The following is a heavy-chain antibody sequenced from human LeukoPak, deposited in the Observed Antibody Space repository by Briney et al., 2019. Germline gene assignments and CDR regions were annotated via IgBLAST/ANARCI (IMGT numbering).Heavy chain of an antibody. Sequence: PSETLSLTCTVSGDSVSSDSYYWSWIRQPPGKGLAWIGYIYYSGTTKQNPSLKSRVTLSVDTSKNQLYLKLNSVTAADTAVYYCARDSRGYYDSSGYFDHWGQGTLVTVSS. CDR2: IYYSGTT. J-gene: IGHJ4*02. CDR3: ARDSRGYYDSSGYFDH. V-gene: IGHV4-61*01. D-gene: IGHD3-22*01. CDR1: GDSVSSDSYY.